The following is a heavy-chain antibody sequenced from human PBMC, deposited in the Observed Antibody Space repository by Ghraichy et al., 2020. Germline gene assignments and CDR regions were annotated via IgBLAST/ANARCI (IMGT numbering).Heavy chain of an antibody. V-gene: IGHV1-58*02. CDR1: GFTFTSSA. J-gene: IGHJ3*02. CDR3: AAEPGGFGGLLYDAFDI. Sequence: SVKVSCKASGFTFTSSAMQWVRQARGQRLEWIGWIVVGSGNTNYAQKFQERVTITRDMSTSTAYMELSSLRSEDTAVYYCAAEPGGFGGLLYDAFDIWGQGTMVTVSS. D-gene: IGHD3-10*01. CDR2: IVVGSGNT.